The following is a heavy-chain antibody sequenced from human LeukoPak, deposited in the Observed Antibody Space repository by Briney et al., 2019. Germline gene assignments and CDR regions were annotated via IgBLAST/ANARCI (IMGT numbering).Heavy chain of an antibody. J-gene: IGHJ6*04. Sequence: SETLSLTCTVSGGSISSYYWSWIRQPPVKGLEWIGYIYYSGSTNYNPSLKSRVTISVDTSKNQFSLKLSSVTAADTAVYYCARDAGYYGSGSLDVWGKGTTVTVSS. CDR2: IYYSGST. CDR3: ARDAGYYGSGSLDV. D-gene: IGHD3-10*01. V-gene: IGHV4-59*01. CDR1: GGSISSYY.